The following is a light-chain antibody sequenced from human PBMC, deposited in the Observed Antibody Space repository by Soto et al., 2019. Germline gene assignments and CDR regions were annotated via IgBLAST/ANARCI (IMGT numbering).Light chain of an antibody. CDR2: EVS. Sequence: QSALTQPASVSGSPGQSSTISCTGTSSDVGGYNYVSWYQQHPGKAPQLMIYEVSDRPSGVSNRFSGSKSGNTASLTISGLQAEDEADYYCSSYTSSTFYVFGTGTKLTVL. V-gene: IGLV2-14*01. CDR3: SSYTSSTFYV. J-gene: IGLJ1*01. CDR1: SSDVGGYNY.